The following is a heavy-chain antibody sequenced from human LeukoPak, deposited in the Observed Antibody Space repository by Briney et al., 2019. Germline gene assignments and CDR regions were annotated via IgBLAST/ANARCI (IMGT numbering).Heavy chain of an antibody. V-gene: IGHV4-59*08. J-gene: IGHJ1*01. CDR2: IYYSGST. Sequence: SETLSLTCTVSGGSISSYYWSWIRQPPGKGLEWIGYIYYSGSTNHSPSLKSRVTISVDTSKNQFSLKLSSVTAADTAVYYCATLRYCSGGGCYPKYFHHWGQGTLVTVSS. CDR3: ATLRYCSGGGCYPKYFHH. CDR1: GGSISSYY. D-gene: IGHD2-15*01.